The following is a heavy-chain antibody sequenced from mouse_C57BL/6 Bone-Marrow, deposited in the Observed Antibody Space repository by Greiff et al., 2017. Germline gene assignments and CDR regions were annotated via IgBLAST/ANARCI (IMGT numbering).Heavy chain of an antibody. CDR1: GYAFSSSW. D-gene: IGHD1-1*01. CDR2: IYPGDGDT. V-gene: IGHV1-82*01. CDR3: ASPLITTAVGGFAY. Sequence: QVQLKQSGPELVKPGASVKISCKASGYAFSSSWMNWVKQRPGKGLEWIGRIYPGDGDTNYNGKFKGKATLTADKSSSTAYMQLSSLTSEDSAVYFCASPLITTAVGGFAYWGQGTLVTVSA. J-gene: IGHJ3*01.